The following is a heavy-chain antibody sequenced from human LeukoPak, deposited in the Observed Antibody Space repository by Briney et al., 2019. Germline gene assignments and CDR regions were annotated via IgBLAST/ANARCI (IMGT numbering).Heavy chain of an antibody. J-gene: IGHJ4*02. V-gene: IGHV3-74*01. Sequence: PGGSLRLSCAASGFTVSSSYMSWVRQAPGKGLVWASRINTDGSSTSYADSVKGRFTISRDNAKNTLYLQMNSLRAEDTAVYYCASNLLHWGQGTLVTVSS. CDR3: ASNLLH. CDR1: GFTVSSSY. CDR2: INTDGSST.